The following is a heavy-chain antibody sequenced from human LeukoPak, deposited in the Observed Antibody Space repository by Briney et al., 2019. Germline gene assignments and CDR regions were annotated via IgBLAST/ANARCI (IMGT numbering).Heavy chain of an antibody. Sequence: PGGSLRLSCAASGFTFDDYAMPWVREAPGKGLEWVSGISWNSGSIGYADSVKGRFTISRDNAKNSLYLQMNSLRAEDTALYYCAKEPLTTGQDYDFWSGYYNPPYYFDYWGQGTLVTVSS. CDR1: GFTFDDYA. CDR2: ISWNSGSI. CDR3: AKEPLTTGQDYDFWSGYYNPPYYFDY. J-gene: IGHJ4*02. V-gene: IGHV3-9*01. D-gene: IGHD3-3*01.